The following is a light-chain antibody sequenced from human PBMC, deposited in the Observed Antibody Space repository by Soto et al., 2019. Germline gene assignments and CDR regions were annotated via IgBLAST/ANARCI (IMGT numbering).Light chain of an antibody. CDR1: SSDVGGYNY. CDR2: DVS. Sequence: QSVLTQPASVSGSPGQSITISCTGTSSDVGGYNYVSWYQQHPGKAPKLMIYDVSNRPSGVSNRFSGSKSGNTASRTISGLQAEDEADYYCSSYTSSSPPVFGTGTKVPVL. V-gene: IGLV2-14*01. J-gene: IGLJ1*01. CDR3: SSYTSSSPPV.